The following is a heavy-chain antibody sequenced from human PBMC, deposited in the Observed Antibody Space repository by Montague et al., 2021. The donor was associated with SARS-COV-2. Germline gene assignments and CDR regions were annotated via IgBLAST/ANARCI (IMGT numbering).Heavy chain of an antibody. J-gene: IGHJ6*02. CDR3: ARRTYDILTGYDYGMGV. Sequence: PALVKPTQTLTLTCTFSGFSLSTSGMCVSWIRQPPGKALEWLARIDWDDDKYYSTSLTTRLTISKDTSNNQVVLTMTNMDPVDTATYYCARRTYDILTGYDYGMGVWGQGTTVTVSS. V-gene: IGHV2-70*11. CDR2: IDWDDDK. D-gene: IGHD3-9*01. CDR1: GFSLSTSGMC.